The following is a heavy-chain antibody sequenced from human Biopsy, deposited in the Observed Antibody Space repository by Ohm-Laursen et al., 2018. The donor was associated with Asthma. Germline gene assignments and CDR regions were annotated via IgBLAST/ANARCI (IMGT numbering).Heavy chain of an antibody. D-gene: IGHD3-22*01. J-gene: IGHJ4*02. CDR3: ARGDSSNWSHYYFDY. V-gene: IGHV3-53*01. CDR1: GFTVSTNG. CDR2: IYSGGGT. Sequence: SLRLSCTAFGFTVSTNGMSWVRQPPGKGLEWVSVIYSGGGTYYADSVQGRVTISRDNSKNTLSLQMNSLRAEDTAVYYCARGDSSNWSHYYFDYWGQGTLVTVSS.